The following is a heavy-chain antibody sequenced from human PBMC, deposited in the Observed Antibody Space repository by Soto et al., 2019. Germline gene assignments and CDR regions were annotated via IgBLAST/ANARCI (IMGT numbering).Heavy chain of an antibody. D-gene: IGHD4-17*01. V-gene: IGHV3-23*01. CDR3: AKGGGLYGDYEYEFDY. CDR2: ISGSGGST. J-gene: IGHJ4*02. Sequence: GGSLRLSCAASGFTFRSYAMSWVRQAPGKGLEWVSAISGSGGSTYYADSVKGRFTISRDNSKNTLYLQMNILRAEDTAVYYCAKGGGLYGDYEYEFDYWGQGTLVTVSS. CDR1: GFTFRSYA.